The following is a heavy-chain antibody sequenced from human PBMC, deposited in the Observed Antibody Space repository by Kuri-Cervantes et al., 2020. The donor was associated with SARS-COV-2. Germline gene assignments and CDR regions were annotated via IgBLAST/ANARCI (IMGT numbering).Heavy chain of an antibody. Sequence: SETLSLTCTVSGGSISSSSYYWGWIRQPPGKGLEWIGSIYHSGSTYYNPSLKSRATISVDTSKNQSSLKLSSVTAADTAVYYCARDEYSSSGGWFDPWGQGTLVTVSS. D-gene: IGHD6-6*01. V-gene: IGHV4-39*07. CDR3: ARDEYSSSGGWFDP. J-gene: IGHJ5*02. CDR1: GGSISSSSYY. CDR2: IYHSGST.